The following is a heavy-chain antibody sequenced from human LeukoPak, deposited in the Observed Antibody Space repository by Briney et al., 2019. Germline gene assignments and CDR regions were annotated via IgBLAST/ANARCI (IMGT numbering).Heavy chain of an antibody. V-gene: IGHV3-74*01. D-gene: IGHD6-19*01. J-gene: IGHJ5*02. Sequence: GGSLRLSCAAAGFTFSVYWMHWVRQAPGRGLVWVSLINSDGSSTRYADSVKGRFTISRDNAKNTLYLQMNSLRAEDTAVYYCARGKAVAGTFSWFDPWGQGTLVTVSS. CDR1: GFTFSVYW. CDR2: INSDGSST. CDR3: ARGKAVAGTFSWFDP.